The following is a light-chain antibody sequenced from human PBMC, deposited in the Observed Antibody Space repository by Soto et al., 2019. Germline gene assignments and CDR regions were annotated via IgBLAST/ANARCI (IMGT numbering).Light chain of an antibody. J-gene: IGKJ1*01. Sequence: ESVLTQSPGTLSSSPGERATLSCRASERVSSNYFAWYQQKPGQAPRLLIYGASSRATGIPARFSGIVSGTDFTLSMRRLAPEDFAVYYCLQYGSSPWTFGKGTKLEN. CDR1: ERVSSNY. V-gene: IGKV3-20*01. CDR3: LQYGSSPWT. CDR2: GAS.